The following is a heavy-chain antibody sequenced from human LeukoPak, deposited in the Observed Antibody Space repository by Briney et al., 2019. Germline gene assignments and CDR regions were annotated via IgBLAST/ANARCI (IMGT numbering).Heavy chain of an antibody. V-gene: IGHV3-33*01. CDR3: ARDAANHLNWLDL. CDR1: EFIFSSYG. D-gene: IGHD6-13*01. CDR2: IWDDGSEK. J-gene: IGHJ5*02. Sequence: GGSLRLSCEASEFIFSSYGMHWVRQAPGKGLEWVAAIWDDGSEKYYGDSVRGRFTISRDNSKNTLYLQMDSLRAEDTAVYYCARDAANHLNWLDLWGQGTLVAVTS.